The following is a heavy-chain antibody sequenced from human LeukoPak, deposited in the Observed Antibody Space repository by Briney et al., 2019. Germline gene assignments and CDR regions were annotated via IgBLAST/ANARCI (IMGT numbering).Heavy chain of an antibody. CDR1: GGYITTYY. D-gene: IGHD6-19*01. CDR2: AYYSGTN. V-gene: IGHV4-59*01. Sequence: SETLSLTCHVSGGYITTYYWSWIRQPPGKRLEWIGYAYYSGTNEYNPSLRSRLTMSADASRNQFSLMLSSVTAADTAIYYCATLNIESSSGWFFRSWGQGTLVSVSS. J-gene: IGHJ5*02. CDR3: ATLNIESSSGWFFRS.